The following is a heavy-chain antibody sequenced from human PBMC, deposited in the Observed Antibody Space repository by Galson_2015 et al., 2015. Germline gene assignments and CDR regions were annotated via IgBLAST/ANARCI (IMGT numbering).Heavy chain of an antibody. CDR3: ARGDTARMDY. J-gene: IGHJ4*02. Sequence: WIGYIYYSGSTYYNPSLKSRVTISVDTSKNQFSLKLSSVTAADTAVYYCARGDTARMDYWGQGTLVTVPS. V-gene: IGHV4-31*02. CDR2: IYYSGST. D-gene: IGHD5-18*01.